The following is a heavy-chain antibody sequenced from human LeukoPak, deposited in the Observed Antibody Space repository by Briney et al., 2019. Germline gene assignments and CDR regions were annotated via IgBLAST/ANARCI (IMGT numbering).Heavy chain of an antibody. J-gene: IGHJ3*01. CDR2: IYPDDSDT. V-gene: IGHV5-51*01. CDR3: ARPNITSYYDSRGYDAFDV. CDR1: GYRFNAYW. D-gene: IGHD3-22*01. Sequence: GESLKISSKGSGYRFNAYWIAWVRPMPGKGLEWMGIIYPDDSDTRYSPSFQGQVTISADKSVRTAYLQWSSLKASDTAMYYCARPNITSYYDSRGYDAFDVWGQGTMVTVSS.